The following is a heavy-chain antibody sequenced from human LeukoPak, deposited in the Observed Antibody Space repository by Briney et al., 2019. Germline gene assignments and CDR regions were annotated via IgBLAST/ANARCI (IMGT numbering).Heavy chain of an antibody. J-gene: IGHJ4*02. CDR2: MKQDGREK. V-gene: IGHV3-7*01. Sequence: GGSLRLSCAASGFTFNSYWMSWVRQAPGKGLEWVAKMKQDGREKYYVDSVKGRFTISRDNAKNSLYLQMNSLRAEDTAVYYCARDLSTYFGSGNFGFWGQGTLVTVSS. CDR3: ARDLSTYFGSGNFGF. D-gene: IGHD3-10*01. CDR1: GFTFNSYW.